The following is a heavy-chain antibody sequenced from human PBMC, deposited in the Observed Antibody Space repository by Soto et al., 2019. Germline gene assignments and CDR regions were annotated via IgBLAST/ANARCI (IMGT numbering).Heavy chain of an antibody. Sequence: SVKVSCKASGGTFSSYAISWVRQAPGQGLEWMGGIIPIFGTANYAQKFQGRVTITADESTSTAYMELSSLRSEDTAVYYCAREESRLWSDAFDIWGQGTMVTVS. CDR1: GGTFSSYA. V-gene: IGHV1-69*13. CDR3: AREESRLWSDAFDI. D-gene: IGHD5-18*01. CDR2: IIPIFGTA. J-gene: IGHJ3*02.